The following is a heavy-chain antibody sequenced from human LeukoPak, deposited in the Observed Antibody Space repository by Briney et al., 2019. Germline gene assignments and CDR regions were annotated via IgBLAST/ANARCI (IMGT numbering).Heavy chain of an antibody. CDR3: ARAPSEIGGYYPEYFRH. J-gene: IGHJ1*01. Sequence: GGSLRLSCAASGFTFSTYWMHWVRQAPGKGLVWVSRINTDGSSTSYADSVKGRFTISRDNAKNTVYLQMNSLRAEDTAVYYCARAPSEIGGYYPEYFRHWGQGTLVTVSS. CDR2: INTDGSST. CDR1: GFTFSTYW. D-gene: IGHD3-22*01. V-gene: IGHV3-74*01.